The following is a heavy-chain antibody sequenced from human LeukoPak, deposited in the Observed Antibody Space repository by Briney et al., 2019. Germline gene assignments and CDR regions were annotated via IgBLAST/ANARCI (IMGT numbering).Heavy chain of an antibody. V-gene: IGHV1-2*02. D-gene: IGHD2-15*01. J-gene: IGHJ3*02. CDR1: GYTFTVYY. Sequence: ASVTVSCKASGYTFTVYYMHWVRQAPGQGLEWMGWINPNSGGTNYAQKFQGRVTMTRDTSISTAYMELSRLRSDDTAVYYCARLYCSGGSCYTPSGAFDIWGQGTMVTVSS. CDR2: INPNSGGT. CDR3: ARLYCSGGSCYTPSGAFDI.